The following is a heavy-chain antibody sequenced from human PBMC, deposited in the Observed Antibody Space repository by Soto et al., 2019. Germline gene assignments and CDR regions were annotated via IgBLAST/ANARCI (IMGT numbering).Heavy chain of an antibody. Sequence: ASVKVSCKASGGTFSSYAISWVRQAPGQGLEWMGGIIPIFGTANYAQKFQGRVTITADESTSTAYMELSSLRSEDTAVYYCARHYYDSTGYDYWGQGNLVPVSS. CDR2: IIPIFGTA. V-gene: IGHV1-69*13. CDR1: GGTFSSYA. D-gene: IGHD3-22*01. CDR3: ARHYYDSTGYDY. J-gene: IGHJ4*02.